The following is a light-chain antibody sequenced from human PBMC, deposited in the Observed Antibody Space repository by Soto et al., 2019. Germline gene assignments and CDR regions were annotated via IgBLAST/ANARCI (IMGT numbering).Light chain of an antibody. Sequence: QSALTQPASVSGSPGQSITISCTGTSSDIGAFNYVSWYLQHPGKAPKLMIYDVSTRPSGVSSRFSGSKSGNTASLTISGLQAEDEADYHCSSFTNSGTLYVFGPGIKLTVL. CDR3: SSFTNSGTLYV. CDR1: SSDIGAFNY. CDR2: DVS. J-gene: IGLJ1*01. V-gene: IGLV2-14*03.